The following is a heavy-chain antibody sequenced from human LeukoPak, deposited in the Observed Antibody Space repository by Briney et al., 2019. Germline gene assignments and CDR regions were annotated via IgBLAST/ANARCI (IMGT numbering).Heavy chain of an antibody. CDR2: ISDDGRKK. V-gene: IGHV3-30*18. CDR1: GFTFSSYG. D-gene: IGHD3-16*01. CDR3: AKDSKNYAIDY. J-gene: IGHJ4*02. Sequence: GGSLRLSCGASGFTFSSYGVHWVRQAPGKGLEWVAVISDDGRKKYYADSVKGRFTISRDSSKNTLYLQMNSLRAEDTAVYYCAKDSKNYAIDYWGQGTLVTVSS.